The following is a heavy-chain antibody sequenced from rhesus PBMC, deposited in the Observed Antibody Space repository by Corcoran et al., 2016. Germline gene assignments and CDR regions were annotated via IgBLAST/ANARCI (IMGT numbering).Heavy chain of an antibody. Sequence: QVQLQESGPAVVKPSATLSLPCAVSGGSLRSSNWLSCLTPSPGKGLEWLGGIYGSVGSTEYNPSLKSRVTISIDTDNNQFALKLSSVTAADTAVYYCARRRIGSGWFDYWGQGVLVTVSS. D-gene: IGHD6-31*01. CDR1: GGSLRSSNW. CDR2: IYGSVGST. V-gene: IGHV4-93*02. CDR3: ARRRIGSGWFDY. J-gene: IGHJ4*01.